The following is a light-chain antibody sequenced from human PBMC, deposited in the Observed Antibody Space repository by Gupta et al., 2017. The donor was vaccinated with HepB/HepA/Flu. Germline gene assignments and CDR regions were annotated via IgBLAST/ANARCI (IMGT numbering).Light chain of an antibody. Sequence: SYVLTQPPSVSVAPAKTARITCGGNNIGSKSVHWYQQKPGADPALLLFYDNDRRYAVPPRFFCATTWDTTTPITSTVADGDEADDYYYESDNSSDHHVVFGGGTKLTVL. CDR2: YDN. CDR3: YESDNSSDHHVV. J-gene: IGLJ2*01. V-gene: IGLV3-21*03. CDR1: NIGSKS.